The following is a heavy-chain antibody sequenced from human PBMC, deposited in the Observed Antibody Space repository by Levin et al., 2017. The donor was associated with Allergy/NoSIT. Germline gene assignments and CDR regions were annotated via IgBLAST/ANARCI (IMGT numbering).Heavy chain of an antibody. CDR1: GFTFDDYA. V-gene: IGHV3-9*01. CDR3: AKDHTYYYDSSGYCDY. J-gene: IGHJ4*02. Sequence: LSLTCAASGFTFDDYAMHWVRQAPGKGLEWVSGISWNSGSIGYADSVKGRFTISRDNAKNSLYLQMNSLRAEDTALYYCAKDHTYYYDSSGYCDYWGQGTLVTVSS. D-gene: IGHD3-22*01. CDR2: ISWNSGSI.